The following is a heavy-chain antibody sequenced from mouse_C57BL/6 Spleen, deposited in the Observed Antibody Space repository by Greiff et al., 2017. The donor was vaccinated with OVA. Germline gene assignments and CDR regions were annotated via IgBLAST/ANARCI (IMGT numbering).Heavy chain of an antibody. V-gene: IGHV14-3*01. CDR2: IDPANGNT. CDR3: ARSNIRSSYYYGYYYAMDY. CDR1: GFNIKNTY. J-gene: IGHJ4*01. D-gene: IGHD1-1*01. Sequence: VQLQQSVAELVRPGASVKLSCTASGFNIKNTYMHWVKQRPEQGLEWIGRIDPANGNTKYAPKFQGKATITADTSSNTAYLQLSSLTSEDTAIYYCARSNIRSSYYYGYYYAMDYWGQGTSVTVSS.